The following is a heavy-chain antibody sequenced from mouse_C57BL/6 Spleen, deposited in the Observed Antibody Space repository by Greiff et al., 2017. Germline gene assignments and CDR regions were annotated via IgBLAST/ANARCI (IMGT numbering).Heavy chain of an antibody. J-gene: IGHJ2*01. CDR3: AREGNSLLRGNYFDY. D-gene: IGHD1-2*01. CDR2: INPNYGTT. CDR1: GYSFTDYN. Sequence: VQLKESGPELVKPGASVKISCKASGYSFTDYNMNWVKQSNGKSLEWIGVINPNYGTTSYNQKFKGKATLTVDQSSSTAYMQLNSLTSEDSAVYYCAREGNSLLRGNYFDYWGQGTTLTVSS. V-gene: IGHV1-39*01.